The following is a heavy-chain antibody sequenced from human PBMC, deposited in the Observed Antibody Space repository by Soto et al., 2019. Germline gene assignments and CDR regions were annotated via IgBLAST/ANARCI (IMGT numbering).Heavy chain of an antibody. CDR3: ATGFWSGPIAHYFDY. CDR1: GGSFSTYA. Sequence: QVHLVQAGAEVKKPGSSVKVSCKASGGSFSTYAINWLRQAPGQGLEWMGGIIPLFGTANYAQNFQDRFTFTADKSTTTAYMEVRSLTSEDTAVYYCATGFWSGPIAHYFDYWGHGTLVTVSS. V-gene: IGHV1-69*06. D-gene: IGHD3-3*01. J-gene: IGHJ4*01. CDR2: IIPLFGTA.